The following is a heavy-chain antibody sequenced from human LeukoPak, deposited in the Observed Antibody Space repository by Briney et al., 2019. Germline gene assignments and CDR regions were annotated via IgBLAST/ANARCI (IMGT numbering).Heavy chain of an antibody. J-gene: IGHJ4*02. CDR1: GGSFSGYY. D-gene: IGHD1-1*01. CDR2: INHSGST. CDR3: ARGGWNKFDY. Sequence: SETLSLTCAVYGGSFSGYYWSWIRQPPGKGLEWIGEINHSGSTNYNPSLKGRVTISVDTSKNQFSLKLSSVTAADTAVYYCARGGWNKFDYWGQGTLVTISS. V-gene: IGHV4-34*01.